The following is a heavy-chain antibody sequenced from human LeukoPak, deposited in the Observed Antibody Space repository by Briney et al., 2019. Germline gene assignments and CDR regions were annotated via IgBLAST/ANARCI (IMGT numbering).Heavy chain of an antibody. CDR2: ISYDGSNK. V-gene: IGHV3-30-3*01. Sequence: PGGSLRLSCAASGFTFSSYAMHWVRQAPGKGLEWVAVISYDGSNKYYADSVKGRFTISRDNSKNTLYLQMNSLRAEDTAVYYCAIHPSNYDILTGPRDYWGQGTLVTVSS. CDR3: AIHPSNYDILTGPRDY. J-gene: IGHJ4*02. D-gene: IGHD3-9*01. CDR1: GFTFSSYA.